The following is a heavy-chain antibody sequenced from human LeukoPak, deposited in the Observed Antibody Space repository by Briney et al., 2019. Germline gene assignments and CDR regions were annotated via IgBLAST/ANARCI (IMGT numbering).Heavy chain of an antibody. Sequence: GGSLTLSCAASGFTFSDYGMHWLRPAPGKGVVWVALISFAGSNKHHADAVKGRFAISRDNSKNTLYLQMNSLRADDTAVYYCAKGDVPTDYFDYWGQGTMVTVSS. V-gene: IGHV3-30*18. CDR2: ISFAGSNK. CDR1: GFTFSDYG. J-gene: IGHJ4*02. CDR3: AKGDVPTDYFDY.